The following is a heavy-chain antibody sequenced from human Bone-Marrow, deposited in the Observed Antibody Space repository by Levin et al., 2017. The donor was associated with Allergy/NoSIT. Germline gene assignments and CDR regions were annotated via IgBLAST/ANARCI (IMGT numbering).Heavy chain of an antibody. CDR1: GFTISNNY. Sequence: HPGGSLRLSCVVSGFTISNNYMSWVRQASGKGLELVAVIYSFGSTNYADSVKGRFTISRANSENTLYLQMNSLRAEDTAIYYCARLDFNYGSYYWGQGTLVTVSS. D-gene: IGHD3-10*01. V-gene: IGHV3-66*04. CDR2: IYSFGST. CDR3: ARLDFNYGSYY. J-gene: IGHJ4*02.